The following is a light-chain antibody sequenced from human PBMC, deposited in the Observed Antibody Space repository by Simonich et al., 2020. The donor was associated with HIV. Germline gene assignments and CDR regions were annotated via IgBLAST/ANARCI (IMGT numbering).Light chain of an antibody. Sequence: EIVMTQSPATLSVSPGETATLSCRASQSVSSNLAWYQQKPGQAPRLLCYGASTRATGIPARCSGSGSGTEFTLTISSMQSEDFAVYYCQQYNNWPLFFGQGTKLEIK. CDR2: GAS. CDR3: QQYNNWPLF. J-gene: IGKJ2*01. V-gene: IGKV3-15*01. CDR1: QSVSSN.